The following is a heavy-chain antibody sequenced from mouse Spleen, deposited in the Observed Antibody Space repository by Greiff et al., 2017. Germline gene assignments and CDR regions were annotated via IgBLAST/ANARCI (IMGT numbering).Heavy chain of an antibody. Sequence: VKLMESGAELVKPGASVKISCKASGYAFSSYWMNWVKQRPGKGLEWIGQIYPGDGDTNYNGKFKGKATLTADKSSSTAYMQLSSLTSEDSAVYFCARGYYGSSYFDYWGQGTTLTVSS. V-gene: IGHV1-80*01. CDR2: IYPGDGDT. CDR3: ARGYYGSSYFDY. CDR1: GYAFSSYW. J-gene: IGHJ2*01. D-gene: IGHD1-1*01.